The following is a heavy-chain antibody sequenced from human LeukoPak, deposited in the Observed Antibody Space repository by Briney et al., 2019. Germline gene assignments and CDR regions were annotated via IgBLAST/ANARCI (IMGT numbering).Heavy chain of an antibody. V-gene: IGHV4-59*12. Sequence: SETLSLTCTVSGGSISSYSWSWIRQPPGKGLEWIGYIYYSGSTYYNPSLKSRVTISVDTSKNQFSLKLSSVTAADTAVYYCARERFNYYDSSGIYFDYWGQGTLVTVSS. CDR2: IYYSGST. CDR3: ARERFNYYDSSGIYFDY. J-gene: IGHJ4*02. D-gene: IGHD3-22*01. CDR1: GGSISSYS.